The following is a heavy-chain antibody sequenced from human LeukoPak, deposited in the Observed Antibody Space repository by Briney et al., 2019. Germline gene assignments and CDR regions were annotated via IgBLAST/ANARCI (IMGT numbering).Heavy chain of an antibody. J-gene: IGHJ4*02. CDR1: GFTFSDYY. V-gene: IGHV3-11*01. CDR2: ISGSGSRT. CDR3: AKDDGRGNNYRN. Sequence: PGGSLRLSCAASGFTFSDYYINWIRQAPGKGLEWVSYISGSGSRTYYADSVKGRFTISRDNSKNTLYLQMESLRAEDTAVYYCAKDDGRGNNYRNWGQGTLVTVSS. D-gene: IGHD5-18*01.